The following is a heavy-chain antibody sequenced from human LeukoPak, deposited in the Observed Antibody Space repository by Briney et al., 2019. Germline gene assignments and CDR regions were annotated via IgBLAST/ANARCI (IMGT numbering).Heavy chain of an antibody. Sequence: PGGSLRLSCAASGFTFSSYSMNWVRQAPGKGLEWVSSISSNSSYIYYADSVKGRFTISRDNAKNSLYLQMNSLRAEDTAVYYCARIAAAGVYYFDYWGQGTLVTVSS. CDR3: ARIAAAGVYYFDY. J-gene: IGHJ4*02. CDR1: GFTFSSYS. V-gene: IGHV3-21*01. D-gene: IGHD6-13*01. CDR2: ISSNSSYI.